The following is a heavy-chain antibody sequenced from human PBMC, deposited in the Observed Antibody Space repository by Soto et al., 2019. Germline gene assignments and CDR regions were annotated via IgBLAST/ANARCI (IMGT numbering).Heavy chain of an antibody. D-gene: IGHD3-10*01. CDR2: ISPTGVYV. J-gene: IGHJ4*02. CDR3: ARINSASGPLSTYPFDV. Sequence: WGSLQIASVYRGFTFRMSAMNWVRQDTGRGLEWVSSISPTGVYVFYGDSVKGRFTISRDNAKTSVYLHMNSLRAEDTAVYYGARINSASGPLSTYPFDVWGQGTLVPVPS. CDR1: GFTFRMSA. V-gene: IGHV3-21*01.